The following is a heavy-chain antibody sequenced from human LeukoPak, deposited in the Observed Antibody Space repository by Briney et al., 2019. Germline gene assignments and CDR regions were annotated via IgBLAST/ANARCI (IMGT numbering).Heavy chain of an antibody. J-gene: IGHJ5*01. V-gene: IGHV3-30*04. CDR1: GFTFSSYA. CDR3: ARGRENHGSGNFNWFDS. D-gene: IGHD3-10*01. Sequence: GGSLRLSCAASGFTFSSYAMHWVRQAPGKGLEWVAVISYDGSNKYYADSVKGRFTISRDNSKNTLYLQMNSLRAEDTAVYYCARGRENHGSGNFNWFDSWGQGILVTVSP. CDR2: ISYDGSNK.